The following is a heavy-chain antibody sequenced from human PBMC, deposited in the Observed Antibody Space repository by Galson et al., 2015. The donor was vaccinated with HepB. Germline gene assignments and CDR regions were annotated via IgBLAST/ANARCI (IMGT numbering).Heavy chain of an antibody. CDR1: GFTFSRAW. J-gene: IGHJ4*02. CDR2: IQSAGGTT. V-gene: IGHV3-15*07. D-gene: IGHD3-22*01. CDR3: TAGASYYDTYGFDS. Sequence: SLRLSCAASGFTFSRAWMNWVRQAPGKGLEWVGRIQSAGGTTDYAAPLKGRFTISRDDSKNTLYLQMNGLITEDTAVYYCTAGASYYDTYGFDSWGQGTLVTVSS.